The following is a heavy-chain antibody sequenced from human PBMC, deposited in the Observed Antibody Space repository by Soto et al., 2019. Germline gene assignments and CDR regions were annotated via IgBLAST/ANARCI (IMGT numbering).Heavy chain of an antibody. D-gene: IGHD2-15*01. CDR3: AKDLVPYCSGGSCQDFDY. Sequence: PGGSLRLSCAASGFTFSSYGMHWVRQAPGKGREWVAVISYDGSNKYYADSVKGRFTISRDNSKNTLYLQMNSLRAEDTAVYYRAKDLVPYCSGGSCQDFDYWGQGTLVTVSS. CDR2: ISYDGSNK. V-gene: IGHV3-30*18. CDR1: GFTFSSYG. J-gene: IGHJ4*02.